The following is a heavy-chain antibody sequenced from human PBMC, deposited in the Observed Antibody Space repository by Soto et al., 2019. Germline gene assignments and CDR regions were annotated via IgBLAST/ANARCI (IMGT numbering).Heavy chain of an antibody. V-gene: IGHV4-59*01. Sequence: SETLSLTCTVSGGSISSYYWSWIRQPPGKGLEWIGYIYYSGSTNYNPSLKSRVTISVDTSKNQFSLKLSSVTAADTAVYYCAREGCSSTRCYPPYYYYGMGVWGQGTTVT. D-gene: IGHD2-2*01. CDR1: GGSISSYY. CDR3: AREGCSSTRCYPPYYYYGMGV. J-gene: IGHJ6*02. CDR2: IYYSGST.